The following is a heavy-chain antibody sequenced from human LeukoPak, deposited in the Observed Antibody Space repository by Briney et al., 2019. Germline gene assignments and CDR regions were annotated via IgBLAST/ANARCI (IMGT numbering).Heavy chain of an antibody. CDR2: ISGSGGST. D-gene: IGHD3-3*01. J-gene: IGHJ4*02. CDR3: AKDCNDFWSGYYGY. V-gene: IGHV3-23*01. Sequence: PGASLRLSCAASGFTFSSYAMSWVRQAPGKGLEWVSAISGSGGSTYYAGSVKGRFTISRDNSKNTLYLQMNSLRAEDTAVYYCAKDCNDFWSGYYGYWGQGTLVTVSS. CDR1: GFTFSSYA.